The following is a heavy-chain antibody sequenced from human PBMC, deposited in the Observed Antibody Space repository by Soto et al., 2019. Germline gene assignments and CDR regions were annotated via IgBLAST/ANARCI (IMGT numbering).Heavy chain of an antibody. D-gene: IGHD6-19*01. CDR1: GGSLSGNN. J-gene: IGHJ3*02. CDR3: ARGLSTVAMFDGFDI. V-gene: IGHV4-34*01. CDR2: INHGGNT. Sequence: PSETLSLTCVVNGGSLSGNNWSWIRQPPGKGLEWIGDINHGGNTHYNPSLMSRVTMSVDTSKRQFSLQLTPVTAADTALYFCARGLSTVAMFDGFDIWGQGTVVTVSS.